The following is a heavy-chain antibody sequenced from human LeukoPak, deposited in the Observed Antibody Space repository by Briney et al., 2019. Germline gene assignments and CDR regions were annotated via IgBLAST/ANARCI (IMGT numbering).Heavy chain of an antibody. CDR2: IYYTGTT. Sequence: PSETLSLTCTVSSGSISSQYWSLIRQPPGKGLEWIGYIYYTGTTNYSPSLKSRVTISVDTSKSQCSLKLNSVTAADTAVYHCARHESYLNWFDPWGQGTLVTVSS. J-gene: IGHJ5*02. V-gene: IGHV4-59*08. CDR1: SGSISSQY. CDR3: ARHESYLNWFDP.